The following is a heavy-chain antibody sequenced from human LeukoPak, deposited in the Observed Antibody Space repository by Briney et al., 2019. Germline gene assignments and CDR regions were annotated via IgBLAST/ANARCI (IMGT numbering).Heavy chain of an antibody. D-gene: IGHD3-22*01. J-gene: IGHJ4*02. V-gene: IGHV3-66*01. CDR3: VRDGGEDITTSSDY. Sequence: GGSLRLSCAASGFTFSNAWMSWVRQAPGKGLEWVSVIYSGGSTYYADSVKGRFTISRDNSKNTLYLQMNSLRAEDTAVYFCVRDGGEDITTSSDYWGQGTLVTVSS. CDR2: IYSGGST. CDR1: GFTFSNAW.